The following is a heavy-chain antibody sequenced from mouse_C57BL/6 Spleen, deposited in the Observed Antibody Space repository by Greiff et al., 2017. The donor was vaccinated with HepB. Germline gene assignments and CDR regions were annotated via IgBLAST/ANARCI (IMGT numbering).Heavy chain of an antibody. V-gene: IGHV5-17*01. CDR2: ISSGSSTI. J-gene: IGHJ2*01. CDR1: GFTFSDYG. D-gene: IGHD1-1*01. CDR3: ARTDYYGSFDY. Sequence: DVKLVDSGGGLVKPGGSLKLSCAASGFTFSDYGMHWVRQAPEKGLEWVAYISSGSSTIYYADTVKGRFTISRDNAKNTLFLQMTSLRSEDTAMYYCARTDYYGSFDYWGQGTTLTVSS.